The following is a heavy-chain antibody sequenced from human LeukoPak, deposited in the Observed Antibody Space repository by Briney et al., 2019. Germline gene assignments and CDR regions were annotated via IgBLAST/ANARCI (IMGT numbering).Heavy chain of an antibody. CDR3: ARDSYGSSGYYYVSDY. CDR2: ISYSSSAI. Sequence: PGGSLRLSCAASGFTFSTYSMNCVRQAPGKGLEWVSYISYSSSAIYYADSVKGRFTISRDNAKNSLYLRMNSLRDEDTAVYYCARDSYGSSGYYYVSDYWGQGTLVTVSS. D-gene: IGHD3-22*01. V-gene: IGHV3-48*02. CDR1: GFTFSTYS. J-gene: IGHJ4*02.